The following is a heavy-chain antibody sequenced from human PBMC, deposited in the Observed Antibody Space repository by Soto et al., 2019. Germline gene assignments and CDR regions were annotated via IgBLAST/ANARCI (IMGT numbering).Heavy chain of an antibody. CDR3: ASGFYDSRGYSEAFDI. J-gene: IGHJ3*02. CDR2: VSSSGST. D-gene: IGHD3-22*01. CDR1: GGSISGDH. Sequence: SETLSLTCTVSGGSISGDHWNWIRQPPGKGLEWIAYVSSSGSTKYNPSLKSRVTISIDTTKNQFSLRLSSVTAADTAVYYCASGFYDSRGYSEAFDIWGQGTKVTV. V-gene: IGHV4-59*01.